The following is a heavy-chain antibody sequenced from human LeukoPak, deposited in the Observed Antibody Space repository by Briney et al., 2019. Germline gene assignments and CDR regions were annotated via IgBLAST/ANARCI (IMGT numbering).Heavy chain of an antibody. CDR1: GFTFTSYA. CDR3: AKGVVVVPAAGNFVY. V-gene: IGHV3-23*01. Sequence: VGSLRLSCAASGFTFTSYAMSWVRQAPWKWLEFVSAISGSGSSTWYADSVKGRFTISSNNSKNTMYLQMKSLRAVTTDESSGAKGVVVVPAAGNFVYWGQGALVTVSS. CDR2: ISGSGSST. J-gene: IGHJ4*02. D-gene: IGHD2-2*01.